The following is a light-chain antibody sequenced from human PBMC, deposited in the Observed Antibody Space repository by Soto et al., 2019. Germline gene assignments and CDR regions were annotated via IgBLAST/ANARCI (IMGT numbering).Light chain of an antibody. CDR1: SSDVGSYNR. V-gene: IGLV2-18*02. CDR2: DVN. CDR3: SSYTISSTYV. Sequence: QSALNQPPSVSGSRGQSVAISCTGTSSDVGSYNRVSWYQQPPGTAPKLMIYDVNNRPSGVPARFSGSKSGNTASLTISGLQAEDEADYYCSSYTISSTYVFGTGTKVTVL. J-gene: IGLJ1*01.